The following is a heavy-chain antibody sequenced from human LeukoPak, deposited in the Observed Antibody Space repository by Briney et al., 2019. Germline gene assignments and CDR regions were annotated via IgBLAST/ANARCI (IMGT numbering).Heavy chain of an antibody. Sequence: PGGSPRLSCAASGFTFSSYSMNWVRQAPGKGLEWVSSISSSSSYIYYADSVKGRFTISRDNAKNSLYLQMNSLRAEDTAVYYCASQAAMVSSPSPDYWGQGTLVTVSS. CDR2: ISSSSSYI. V-gene: IGHV3-21*01. J-gene: IGHJ4*02. CDR1: GFTFSSYS. D-gene: IGHD5-18*01. CDR3: ASQAAMVSSPSPDY.